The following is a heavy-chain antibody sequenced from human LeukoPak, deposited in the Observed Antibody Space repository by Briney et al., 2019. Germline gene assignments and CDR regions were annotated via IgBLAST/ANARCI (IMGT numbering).Heavy chain of an antibody. CDR2: IYYSGST. Sequence: SETLSLTCTVSGGSISNSNYYWGWIRQPPGKGLEWIGSIYYSGSTYYNPSLKSRVTISVDTSKNQFSLKLSSVTAADTAVYYCARIEMATKGVGYWGQGTLVTVSS. CDR1: GGSISNSNYY. D-gene: IGHD5-24*01. CDR3: ARIEMATKGVGY. V-gene: IGHV4-39*01. J-gene: IGHJ4*02.